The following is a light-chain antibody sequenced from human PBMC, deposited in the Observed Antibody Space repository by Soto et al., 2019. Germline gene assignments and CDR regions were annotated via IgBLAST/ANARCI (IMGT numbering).Light chain of an antibody. J-gene: IGKJ1*01. CDR3: QQYTTWLWT. Sequence: EVGMTQSPATLSVSPGERATLYCMASQSVNANLAWYQQKPGQAPRLLIQGASNRATGILARISGSGFGTDVISTNSSLKYEDFAVYYCQQYTTWLWTFRQGTKVEI. CDR2: GAS. CDR1: QSVNAN. V-gene: IGKV3-15*01.